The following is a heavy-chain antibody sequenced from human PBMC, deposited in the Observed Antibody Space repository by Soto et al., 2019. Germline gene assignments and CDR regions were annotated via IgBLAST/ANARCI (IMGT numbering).Heavy chain of an antibody. J-gene: IGHJ4*02. V-gene: IGHV3-33*01. Sequence: QVQLVESGGGVVQPGRSLRLSCAASGFTFSSYGMHWVRQAPGKGLEWVAVIWYHGSNKYYADSVKGRFTISRDNSENTLYLQMNSVRAEDTAVYYCARDRDPGQWLTTNYFDYWGQGTLVTVSS. D-gene: IGHD6-19*01. CDR2: IWYHGSNK. CDR3: ARDRDPGQWLTTNYFDY. CDR1: GFTFSSYG.